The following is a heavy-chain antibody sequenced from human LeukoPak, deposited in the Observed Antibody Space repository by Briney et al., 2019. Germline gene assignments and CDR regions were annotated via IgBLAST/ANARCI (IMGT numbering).Heavy chain of an antibody. D-gene: IGHD3-22*01. CDR1: GYTFTSYG. CDR2: ISAYNGNT. CDR3: ARSAPYKYYYDSSGYTI. V-gene: IGHV1-18*01. Sequence: GAAVKVSFKASGYTFTSYGISWVRQAPGQGLEWVGWISAYNGNTNYAQKLQGRVTMTTDTSTSTAYMELRSLRSDDTAVYYCARSAPYKYYYDSSGYTIWGQGTLVTVSS. J-gene: IGHJ4*02.